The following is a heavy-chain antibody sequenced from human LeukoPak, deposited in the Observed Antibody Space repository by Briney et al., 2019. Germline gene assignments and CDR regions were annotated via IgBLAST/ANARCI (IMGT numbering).Heavy chain of an antibody. V-gene: IGHV3-30-3*01. Sequence: GGSLRLSCAASGFTFSSYAMHWVRQAPGKGLEWVAVISYDGSNKYYADSVKGRFTISRDNSKNTLYLQMNSLRAEDTAVYYCAKGQVVVIATDYFDYWGQGTLVTVSS. CDR3: AKGQVVVIATDYFDY. CDR2: ISYDGSNK. CDR1: GFTFSSYA. D-gene: IGHD3-22*01. J-gene: IGHJ4*02.